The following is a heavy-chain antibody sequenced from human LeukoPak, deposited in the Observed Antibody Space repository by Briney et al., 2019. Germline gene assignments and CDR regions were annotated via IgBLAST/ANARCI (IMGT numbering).Heavy chain of an antibody. CDR1: GGTFSSYA. Sequence: GASVKVSCKASGGTFSSYAISWVRQAPGQGLEWMGGIIPIFGTANYAQKFQGRVTITADESTSTAYMELSSLRSEDTAVYYCARDLSGFSGSGIDYWGQGTLVTVSS. CDR3: ARDLSGFSGSGIDY. CDR2: IIPIFGTA. D-gene: IGHD3-3*01. V-gene: IGHV1-69*13. J-gene: IGHJ4*02.